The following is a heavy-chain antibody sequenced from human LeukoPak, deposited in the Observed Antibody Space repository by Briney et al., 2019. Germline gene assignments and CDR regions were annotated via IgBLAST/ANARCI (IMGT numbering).Heavy chain of an antibody. CDR3: ARGYYSDTTGYNPLDH. CDR1: GFPFSSYE. J-gene: IGHJ4*02. D-gene: IGHD3-22*01. CDR2: ISSSGSSM. Sequence: GGSLRLSCAASGFPFSSYEMNWVRQAPGKGLEWISYISSSGSSMSYADSVKGRFTISRDNAKNSMYLQMTSLRAGDAAVYYCARGYYSDTTGYNPLDHWGQGTLVTVSS. V-gene: IGHV3-48*03.